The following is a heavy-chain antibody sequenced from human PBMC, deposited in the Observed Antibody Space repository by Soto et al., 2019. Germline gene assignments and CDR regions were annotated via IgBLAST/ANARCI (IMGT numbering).Heavy chain of an antibody. CDR2: ISYDGSNK. CDR1: GFTFSSYG. CDR3: AKDGWIQLQHTYNWFDP. Sequence: QVQLVESGGGVVQPGRSLRLSCAASGFTFSSYGMHWVRQAAGKGLEWVAVISYDGSNKYYADSVKGRFTISRDNSKNSLYLQMNSLRAEDTAVYYCAKDGWIQLQHTYNWFDPWGQGTLVTVSS. J-gene: IGHJ5*02. D-gene: IGHD5-18*01. V-gene: IGHV3-30*18.